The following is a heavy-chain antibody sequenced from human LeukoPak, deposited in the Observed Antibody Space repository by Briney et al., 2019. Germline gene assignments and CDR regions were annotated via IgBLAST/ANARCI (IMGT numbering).Heavy chain of an antibody. Sequence: ASVKVSCKASGYTFTSYYMHWVRQAPGQGLEWMGIINPSGGSTSYAQKFQGRVTMTRDTSTSTVYMELSSLRSEDTAVYCCARDRSEYYFDYWGQGTLVTVSS. V-gene: IGHV1-46*01. CDR1: GYTFTSYY. CDR3: ARDRSEYYFDY. CDR2: INPSGGST. J-gene: IGHJ4*02.